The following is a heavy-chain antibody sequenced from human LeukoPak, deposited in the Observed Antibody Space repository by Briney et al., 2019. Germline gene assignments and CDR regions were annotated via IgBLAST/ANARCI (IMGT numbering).Heavy chain of an antibody. J-gene: IGHJ6*03. CDR1: GGTFSSYA. D-gene: IGHD3-3*01. CDR3: ARDLSRGFTTRGYYYYYMDV. CDR2: IIPIFGTA. Sequence: SVKVSCKASGGTFSSYAISWVRQAPGQGLEWMGGIIPIFGTANYAQKFQGRVTITTDESTSTAYMELSSLRSEDTAVYYCARDLSRGFTTRGYYYYYMDVWGKGTTVTVSS. V-gene: IGHV1-69*05.